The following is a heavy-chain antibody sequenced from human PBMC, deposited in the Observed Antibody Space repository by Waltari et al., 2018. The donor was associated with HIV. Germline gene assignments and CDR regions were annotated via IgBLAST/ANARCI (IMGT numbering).Heavy chain of an antibody. CDR3: ARDYSPPMFVAATGTFDY. V-gene: IGHV4-38-2*02. CDR2: ISHSGST. D-gene: IGHD6-13*01. Sequence: QVQLQESGPGLVTPSETLYLTCAVSGYSISSGSYWGWIRQPPGKGLEGIRSISHSGSTYYNPSLKSRVTISVDTSKNQFSLKLSSVTAADTAVYYCARDYSPPMFVAATGTFDYWGQGTLVTVSS. CDR1: GYSISSGSY. J-gene: IGHJ4*02.